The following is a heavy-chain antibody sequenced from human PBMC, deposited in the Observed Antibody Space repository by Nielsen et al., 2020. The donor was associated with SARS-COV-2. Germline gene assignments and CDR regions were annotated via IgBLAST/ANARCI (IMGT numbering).Heavy chain of an antibody. Sequence: SETLSLTCAVSGGSISSSNWWSWVRQPPGKGLEWIGEIYHSGSTNYNPSLKSRVTTSVDTSKNQFSLKLSSVTAADTAVYYCARGGYCSGGSCYFADDYWYFDLWGRGTLVTVSS. CDR1: GGSISSSNW. J-gene: IGHJ2*01. D-gene: IGHD2-15*01. V-gene: IGHV4-4*02. CDR3: ARGGYCSGGSCYFADDYWYFDL. CDR2: IYHSGST.